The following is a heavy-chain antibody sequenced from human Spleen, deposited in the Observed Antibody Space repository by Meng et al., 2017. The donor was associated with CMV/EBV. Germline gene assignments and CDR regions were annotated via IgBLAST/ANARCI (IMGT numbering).Heavy chain of an antibody. V-gene: IGHV1-2*02. CDR2: INPNSGGT. Sequence: ASVKVSCKASGYIFTGYYLHWVRPAPGQGLEWMGWINPNSGGTNSAQKFQGRVTMTTDTSVTTAYMELSSLRSDDTAIYYCARDDGDNYYYAMDVWGQGTTVTVSS. D-gene: IGHD4-17*01. CDR1: GYIFTGYY. CDR3: ARDDGDNYYYAMDV. J-gene: IGHJ6*02.